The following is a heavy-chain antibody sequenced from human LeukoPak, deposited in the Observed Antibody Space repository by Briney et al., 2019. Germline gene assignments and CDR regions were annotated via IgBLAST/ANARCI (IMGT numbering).Heavy chain of an antibody. Sequence: SVKVSCKASGGTFSSYAISWVRQAPGQGLEWMGVIIPIFGTANYAQKFQGRVTITTDESTSTAYMELSSLRSEDTAVYYCARTATIGYYFDYWGQGTLVTVSS. CDR1: GGTFSSYA. CDR2: IIPIFGTA. D-gene: IGHD5-24*01. V-gene: IGHV1-69*05. J-gene: IGHJ4*02. CDR3: ARTATIGYYFDY.